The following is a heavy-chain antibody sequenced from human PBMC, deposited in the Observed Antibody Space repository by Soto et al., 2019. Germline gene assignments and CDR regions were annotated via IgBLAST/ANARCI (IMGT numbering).Heavy chain of an antibody. CDR2: ISYDGSNK. CDR3: ARDPLSRYSSSWYGYFDY. J-gene: IGHJ4*02. V-gene: IGHV3-30-3*01. Sequence: GWSLRLSCAASGFTFSSYAMHWVRQAPGKGLEWVAVISYDGSNKYYADSVKGRFTISRDNSKNTLYLQMNSLRAEDTAVYYCARDPLSRYSSSWYGYFDYWGQGTLVTVSS. D-gene: IGHD6-13*01. CDR1: GFTFSSYA.